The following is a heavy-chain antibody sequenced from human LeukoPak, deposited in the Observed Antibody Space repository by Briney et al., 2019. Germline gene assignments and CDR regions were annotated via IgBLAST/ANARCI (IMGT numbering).Heavy chain of an antibody. D-gene: IGHD3-9*01. CDR1: GYTFTSYD. CDR2: MNPNSGNT. J-gene: IGHJ6*03. Sequence: ASVKVSCKASGYTFTSYDINWVRQATGQGLEWMGWMNPNSGNTGYAQKFQGRVTMTRNTSISTAYMELSSLRSEDTAVYYCARVNYDILTGYYYYYYYYMDVWGKGTTVTISS. V-gene: IGHV1-8*01. CDR3: ARVNYDILTGYYYYYYYYMDV.